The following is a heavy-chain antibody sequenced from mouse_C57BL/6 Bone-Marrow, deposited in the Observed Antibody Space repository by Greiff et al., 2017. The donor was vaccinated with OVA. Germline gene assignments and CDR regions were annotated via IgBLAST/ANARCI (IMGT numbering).Heavy chain of an antibody. Sequence: VQLKQSVAELVRPGASVKLSCTASGFNIKNTSMHWVKQRPEQGLEWIGRIGPGNGNTKYAPNVQGRATITADTSSNTTYLQLSCQTTEVTSSYYCGLVFAYWGQGTLVTVSA. CDR1: GFNIKNTS. J-gene: IGHJ3*01. CDR3: GLVFAY. D-gene: IGHD2-2*01. V-gene: IGHV14-3*01. CDR2: IGPGNGNT.